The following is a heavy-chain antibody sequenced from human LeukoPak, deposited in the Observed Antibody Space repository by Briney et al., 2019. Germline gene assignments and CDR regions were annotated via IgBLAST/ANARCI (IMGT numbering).Heavy chain of an antibody. Sequence: GGSLRLSCAASGFTVSSNYISWVRQAPGQGLEWVSVIYAGGSIYYADSVKGRFTISRDNSKNTLYLQMNSLRAEDTAVYYCAKDRVGATSVPNAYWGQGTLVTVSS. V-gene: IGHV3-53*01. J-gene: IGHJ4*02. CDR3: AKDRVGATSVPNAY. D-gene: IGHD1-26*01. CDR2: IYAGGSI. CDR1: GFTVSSNY.